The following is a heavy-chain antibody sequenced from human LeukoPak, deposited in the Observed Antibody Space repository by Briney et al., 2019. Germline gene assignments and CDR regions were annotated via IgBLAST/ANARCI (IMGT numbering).Heavy chain of an antibody. CDR2: ISYDGSNK. D-gene: IGHD2-2*01. Sequence: GGSLRLSCAASGFTFSSYAMHWVRQAPGKGLEWVAVISYDGSNKYYADSVKGRFTISRGNSKNTLYLQMNSLRAEDTAVYYCARDSGRGVVVPAARAGYWGQGTLVTVSS. V-gene: IGHV3-30*01. CDR1: GFTFSSYA. J-gene: IGHJ4*02. CDR3: ARDSGRGVVVPAARAGY.